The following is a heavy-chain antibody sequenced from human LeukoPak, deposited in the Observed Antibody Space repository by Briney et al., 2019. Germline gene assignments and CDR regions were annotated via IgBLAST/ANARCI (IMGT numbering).Heavy chain of an antibody. D-gene: IGHD3-10*01. Sequence: SETLSLTCTVSGGSISSSSYYWGWIRQPPGKGLEWIGSIYYSGSTYYNPSLKSRVTISVDTSKNQFSLKLSSVTAADTAVYYCARDPSQRGEYGSGTSGFDYWGQGTLVTVSS. CDR3: ARDPSQRGEYGSGTSGFDY. CDR2: IYYSGST. CDR1: GGSISSSSYY. J-gene: IGHJ4*02. V-gene: IGHV4-39*07.